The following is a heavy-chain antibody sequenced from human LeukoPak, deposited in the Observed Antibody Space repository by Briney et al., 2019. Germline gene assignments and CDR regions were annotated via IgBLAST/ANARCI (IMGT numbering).Heavy chain of an antibody. CDR2: INNDGSTT. J-gene: IGHJ4*02. CDR1: GFTFSSYW. D-gene: IGHD7-27*01. CDR3: ARSTSGCFDY. Sequence: PGGSRRLSCAASGFTFSSYWMHWVRQAPGKGLVWVARINNDGSTTMYADSVKGRFTISRDNAKNTLYLQMNNQRPEDTAVYYCARSTSGCFDYWGQGALVTASS. V-gene: IGHV3-74*03.